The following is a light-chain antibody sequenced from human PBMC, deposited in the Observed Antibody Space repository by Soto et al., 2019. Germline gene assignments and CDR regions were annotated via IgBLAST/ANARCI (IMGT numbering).Light chain of an antibody. J-gene: IGKJ4*01. CDR1: QSVSSY. CDR3: QQRSDWPST. V-gene: IGKV3-11*01. Sequence: EIVWTQSPATLSLSPGNRATLSCRASQSVSSYLAWYQQKPGQAPRLLIYDASTRATGIPARFSGSGSGTDFTLTITGLEPEDFAVYYCQQRSDWPSTFGGGTKVEIK. CDR2: DAS.